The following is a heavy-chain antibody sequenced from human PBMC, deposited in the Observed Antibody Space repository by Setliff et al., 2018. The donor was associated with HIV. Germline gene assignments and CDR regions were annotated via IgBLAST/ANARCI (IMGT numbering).Heavy chain of an antibody. J-gene: IGHJ4*02. CDR3: ARAPFYSGYSYGY. D-gene: IGHD5-12*01. CDR1: GGSISSGSYY. V-gene: IGHV4-61*02. CDR2: IYTSGST. Sequence: PSETLSLTCTVSGGSISSGSYYWSWIRQPAGKGLEWIGRIYTSGSTNYNPSLKSRVTISVDTSKKQFSLKVNSVTAADTAVYYCARAPFYSGYSYGYWGQGTLVTVSS.